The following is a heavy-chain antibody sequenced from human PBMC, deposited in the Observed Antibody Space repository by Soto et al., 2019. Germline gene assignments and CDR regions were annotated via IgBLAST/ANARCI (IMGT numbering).Heavy chain of an antibody. Sequence: QLQLQESGPGLVKPSETLSLTCTVSGGSISSSSYYWGWIRQPPGKGLEWIGSIYYSGSTYYNPSLKSRVTISVDTSKNQFSLKLSSVTAADTAVYYCARQMTTVTTDDYYYYMDVWGKGTTVTVSS. V-gene: IGHV4-39*01. CDR3: ARQMTTVTTDDYYYYMDV. CDR2: IYYSGST. J-gene: IGHJ6*03. CDR1: GGSISSSSYY. D-gene: IGHD4-17*01.